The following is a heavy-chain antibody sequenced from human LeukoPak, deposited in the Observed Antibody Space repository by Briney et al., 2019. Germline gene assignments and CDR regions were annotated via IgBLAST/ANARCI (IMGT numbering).Heavy chain of an antibody. V-gene: IGHV3-48*03. Sequence: PGGSLRLSCAASGFTFSSYEMNWVRQAPGKGLEWVSYISSSGSTIYYADSVKGRFTISRDNAKNSLYLQMNSLRAEDTAVYYCARELGYYGSGSYLKPFDYWGQGTLVTVSS. CDR1: GFTFSSYE. CDR3: ARELGYYGSGSYLKPFDY. CDR2: ISSSGSTI. D-gene: IGHD3-10*01. J-gene: IGHJ4*02.